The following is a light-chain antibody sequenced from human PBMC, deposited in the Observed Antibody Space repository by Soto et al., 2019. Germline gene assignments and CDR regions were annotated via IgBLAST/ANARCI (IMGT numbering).Light chain of an antibody. V-gene: IGKV3-11*01. CDR2: GAS. Sequence: EIVLTQSPATLSLSPGERDTLSCRASESIRTYLAWYQQKPGQAPRLLIYGASSRATGIPDRFSGSGSGTDFPLNISSLQPEDVASYYCHTFGQGTRLEI. J-gene: IGKJ5*01. CDR3: HT. CDR1: ESIRTY.